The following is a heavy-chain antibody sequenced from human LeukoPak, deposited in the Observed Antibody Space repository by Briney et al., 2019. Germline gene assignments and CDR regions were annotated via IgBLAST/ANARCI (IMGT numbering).Heavy chain of an antibody. J-gene: IGHJ4*02. CDR3: AKAGIGADGAGFLFEY. V-gene: IGHV3-23*01. CDR1: GFTFSDYA. D-gene: IGHD1-1*01. Sequence: QSGGSLTLSCAASGFTFSDYAMIGVRQARGKGLVWVSTDSYCVGKQQHADSVRGRFTVSRDNSRNTVSLQMSSLRVEDTGIYYCAKAGIGADGAGFLFEYWGQGTLVTVSS. CDR2: DSYCVGKQ.